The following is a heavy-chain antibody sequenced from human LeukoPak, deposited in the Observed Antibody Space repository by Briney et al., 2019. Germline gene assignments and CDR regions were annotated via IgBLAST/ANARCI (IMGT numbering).Heavy chain of an antibody. CDR2: IIPIFDTA. CDR3: ARGRVDIYYYSYMDV. CDR1: GDTFKNYT. V-gene: IGHV1-69*06. J-gene: IGHJ6*03. Sequence: GASVKVSCKASGDTFKNYTLSWVRQAPGQGLGWVGEIIPIFDTANYAQKFQGRVTITADKSTSTAYMEMSSLRPEDTAVYFCARGRVDIYYYSYMDVWGKGTTVTVS. D-gene: IGHD5-12*01.